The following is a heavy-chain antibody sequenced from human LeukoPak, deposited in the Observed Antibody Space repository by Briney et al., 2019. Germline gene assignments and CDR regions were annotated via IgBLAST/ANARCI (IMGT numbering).Heavy chain of an antibody. CDR3: ARGGALTSFDS. CDR1: GFTFSSYV. CDR2: ISAYNGKT. Sequence: ASVKVSCEASGFTFSSYVSWVRQAPGQGLEWMGWISAYNGKTNYAQKFQGRVTMTTDTSTSTAYMDLRSLRSDDTAVYYCARGGALTSFDSWGQGTLITVSS. J-gene: IGHJ4*02. V-gene: IGHV1-18*01. D-gene: IGHD1-26*01.